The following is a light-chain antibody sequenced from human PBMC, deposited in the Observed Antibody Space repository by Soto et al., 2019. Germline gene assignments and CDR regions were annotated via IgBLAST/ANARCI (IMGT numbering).Light chain of an antibody. CDR2: GAS. Sequence: MVMTQSPATLSVSPGERATLSCRASQSVSSNLAWYQQKPGQAPGLLIYGASTRATGIPARFSGSGSGTEFTLTISSLQSEDFAIYYCQQYNNWLQTFGQGTKVEIK. V-gene: IGKV3-15*01. J-gene: IGKJ1*01. CDR3: QQYNNWLQT. CDR1: QSVSSN.